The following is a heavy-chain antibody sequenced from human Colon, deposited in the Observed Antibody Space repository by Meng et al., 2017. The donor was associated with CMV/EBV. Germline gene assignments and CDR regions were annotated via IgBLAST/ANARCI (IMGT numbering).Heavy chain of an antibody. V-gene: IGHV3-23*01. Sequence: GGSLRLSCAASGFAFSTFGMTWVRQIPGKGLDWVSSISSQSDYTFYADSVKGRFTISRDNSKSTLYLQMTSLRVEDTALYYCAKLGRNDGDYDSYRWFAPWGQGTQVTVSS. D-gene: IGHD3-22*01. CDR2: ISSQSDYT. J-gene: IGHJ5*02. CDR1: GFAFSTFG. CDR3: AKLGRNDGDYDSYRWFAP.